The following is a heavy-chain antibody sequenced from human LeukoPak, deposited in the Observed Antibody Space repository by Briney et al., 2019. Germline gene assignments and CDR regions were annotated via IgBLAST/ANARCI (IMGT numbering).Heavy chain of an antibody. CDR3: ASYHCSTDCEGYNYFDP. V-gene: IGHV4-39*01. Sequence: LETLSLTCTVSGGSISSSRYFWGWIRQPPGKGLEWIGKIYHSGSTYYSPSLRSRVTISVDTSTNQFSLRLSSVTAADTAVYYCASYHCSTDCEGYNYFDPWVQGTMVTVSS. CDR2: IYHSGST. CDR1: GGSISSSRYF. D-gene: IGHD1-20*01. J-gene: IGHJ5*02.